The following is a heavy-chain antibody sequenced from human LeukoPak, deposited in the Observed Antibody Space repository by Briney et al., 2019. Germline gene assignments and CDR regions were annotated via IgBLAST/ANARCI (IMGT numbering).Heavy chain of an antibody. CDR3: ARIHRRADSSGYYYEDWYFDL. V-gene: IGHV4-4*07. J-gene: IGHJ2*01. CDR2: IYSSGTT. CDR1: GGSISSNY. D-gene: IGHD3-22*01. Sequence: SETLSLTCIVSGGSISSNYWSWIRQPAGKGLEWIGRIYSSGTTTYIPSLKSRVTMSGDTSKYQLSLRLTSVTAADTAVYYCARIHRRADSSGYYYEDWYFDLWGRGTLVTVSS.